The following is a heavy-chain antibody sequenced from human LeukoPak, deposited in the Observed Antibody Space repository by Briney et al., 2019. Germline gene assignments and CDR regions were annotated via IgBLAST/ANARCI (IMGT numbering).Heavy chain of an antibody. CDR3: AKGRVRLRFLEWFDY. Sequence: GGSLRLSCAASGFTFSSYGMHWVRQAPGKGLEWVAVISYDGSNKYYADSVKGRFTISRDNSKNTLYLQMNSLRAEDTAVYYCAKGRVRLRFLEWFDYWGQGTLVTVSS. D-gene: IGHD3-3*01. CDR2: ISYDGSNK. CDR1: GFTFSSYG. J-gene: IGHJ4*02. V-gene: IGHV3-30*18.